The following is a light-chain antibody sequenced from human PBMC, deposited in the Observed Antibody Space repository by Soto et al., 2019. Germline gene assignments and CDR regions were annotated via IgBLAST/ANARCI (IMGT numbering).Light chain of an antibody. J-gene: IGKJ1*01. Sequence: EIVMTQSPATLSVSPGGRATLSCRASQSISDTLAWYQQKPGQAPRLLIHGASTRATGFPGRFSGSGSGTDFTLTISSLQSEDFAVYYCQQYNNWPRTFGQGTKVEIK. CDR2: GAS. CDR3: QQYNNWPRT. CDR1: QSISDT. V-gene: IGKV3-15*01.